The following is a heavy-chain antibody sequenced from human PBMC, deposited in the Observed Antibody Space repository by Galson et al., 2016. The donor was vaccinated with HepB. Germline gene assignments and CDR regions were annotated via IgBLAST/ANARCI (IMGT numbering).Heavy chain of an antibody. CDR1: GFPFSDFG. V-gene: IGHV3-30*03. D-gene: IGHD3-22*01. CDR3: ARAGSYYDSSGYYRDPFDY. J-gene: IGHJ4*02. Sequence: SLRLSCAASGFPFSDFGIHWVRQAPGKGLEWVAAISYDGNNKYYADAVKGRFTISRDNSKNTLYLQMNNLRAEDTAVYYCARAGSYYDSSGYYRDPFDYWGQGTRVTVSS. CDR2: ISYDGNNK.